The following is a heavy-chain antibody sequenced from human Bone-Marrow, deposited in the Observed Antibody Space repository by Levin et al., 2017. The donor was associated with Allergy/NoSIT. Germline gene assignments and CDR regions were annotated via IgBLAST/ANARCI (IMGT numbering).Heavy chain of an antibody. D-gene: IGHD2-2*01. CDR3: ARRGPAAPRTMTPFEYGMDV. J-gene: IGHJ6*02. CDR1: GYTFTSYD. Sequence: ASVKVSCKASGYTFTSYDINWVRQATGQGLEWMGWMNPNSGNTGYAQKFQGRVTMTRNTSISTAYMELSSLRSEDTAVYYCARRGPAAPRTMTPFEYGMDVWGQGTTVTVSS. CDR2: MNPNSGNT. V-gene: IGHV1-8*01.